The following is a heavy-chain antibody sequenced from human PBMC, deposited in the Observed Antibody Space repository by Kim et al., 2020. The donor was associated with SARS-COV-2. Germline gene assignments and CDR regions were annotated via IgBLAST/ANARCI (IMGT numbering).Heavy chain of an antibody. CDR1: DGSFEGYY. Sequence: SETLPLTCGVNDGSFEGYYWTWIRQSPGKGLEWIGEITHRGSTNYNPAMKTRVTMSVDTAKKEFSLTLTSVTAADTAVYFCARGLYYNSRSLNPWGQGT. D-gene: IGHD3-10*01. J-gene: IGHJ1*01. CDR3: ARGLYYNSRSLNP. V-gene: IGHV4-34*01. CDR2: ITHRGST.